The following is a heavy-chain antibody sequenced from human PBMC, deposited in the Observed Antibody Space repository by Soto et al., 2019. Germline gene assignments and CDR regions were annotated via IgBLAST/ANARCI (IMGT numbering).Heavy chain of an antibody. CDR2: ISTSSSTI. D-gene: IGHD6-13*01. Sequence: GGSLRLACAASGFTFSTYSMNWVRQAPGKGLEWVSYISTSSSTIYYADSVKGRFTISRDNTKNTLYLQMGSLRAEDMAVYYCARSRGQQLIHGMDVWGQGTTVTVSS. CDR1: GFTFSTYS. CDR3: ARSRGQQLIHGMDV. V-gene: IGHV3-48*01. J-gene: IGHJ6*02.